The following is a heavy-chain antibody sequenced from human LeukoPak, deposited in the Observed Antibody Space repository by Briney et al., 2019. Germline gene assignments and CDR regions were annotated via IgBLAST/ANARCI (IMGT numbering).Heavy chain of an antibody. J-gene: IGHJ6*03. CDR2: IYDGGKT. CDR3: ARGAGYPFYMDV. CDR1: GFIVNTNY. Sequence: GGSLGLSCAASGFIVNTNYMSWVRQAPGKGLEWVSLIYDGGKTYYADSVKGRFTISRDNSKTTLFLQMNSLRAEDTAVYYCARGAGYPFYMDVWGKGTTVTVSS. D-gene: IGHD5-18*01. V-gene: IGHV3-66*02.